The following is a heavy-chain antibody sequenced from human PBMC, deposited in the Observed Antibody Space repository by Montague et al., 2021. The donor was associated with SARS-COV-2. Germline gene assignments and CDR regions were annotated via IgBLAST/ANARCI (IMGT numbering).Heavy chain of an antibody. Sequence: SLRLSCAASGFTFSNYAMHWVRQAPGKGLEWVAVITIDGGNKYYADSVKGRFTISRDNSKNTLYLQMNSLRAEDTAVYYCAKDGWSTVEVVVATPGFDYWGQGTLVTVSS. CDR1: GFTFSNYA. D-gene: IGHD2-15*01. J-gene: IGHJ4*02. CDR3: AKDGWSTVEVVVATPGFDY. V-gene: IGHV3-30-3*01. CDR2: ITIDGGNK.